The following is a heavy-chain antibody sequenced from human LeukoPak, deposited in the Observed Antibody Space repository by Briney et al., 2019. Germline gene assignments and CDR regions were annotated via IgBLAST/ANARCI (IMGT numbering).Heavy chain of an antibody. V-gene: IGHV3-73*01. CDR3: TRFRKPSTEYSSSSEAFDI. J-gene: IGHJ3*02. D-gene: IGHD6-6*01. CDR2: IRSKANSYAT. Sequence: PGGSLRLSCAASGFTFSGSAMHRVRQASGKGLEWVGRIRSKANSYATAYAASVKGRFTISRDDSKNTAYLQMNSLKTEDTAVYYCTRFRKPSTEYSSSSEAFDIWGQGTMVTVSS. CDR1: GFTFSGSA.